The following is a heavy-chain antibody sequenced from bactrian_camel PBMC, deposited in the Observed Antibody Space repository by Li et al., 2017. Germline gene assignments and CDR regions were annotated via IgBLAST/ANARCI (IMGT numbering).Heavy chain of an antibody. Sequence: QVQLVESGGGSVQSGGSLRLACVALGYPDYNYCMTWVRQAPGKGLEWISGIARDSSTTAYADSVKDRFSISRDNAKNTLFLELNSLRTEDMGVYYCVDCENWIVGGLGSWGQGTQVTVS. CDR3: VDCENWIVGGLGS. D-gene: IGHD1*01. CDR2: IARDSSTT. V-gene: IGHV3S6*01. CDR1: GYPDYNYC. J-gene: IGHJ6*01.